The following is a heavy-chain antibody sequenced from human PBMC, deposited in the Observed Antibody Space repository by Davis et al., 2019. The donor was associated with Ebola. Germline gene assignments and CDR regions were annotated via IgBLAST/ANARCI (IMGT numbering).Heavy chain of an antibody. CDR3: AKGGLWGHGMDV. Sequence: GGSLRLSCAASGFTFSAHAMYWVRQAPGKGLEWVSGISGSGYNTYYADSVKGRFTISRDNSRNTQYLQMNSLRVEDTAVYYCAKGGLWGHGMDVWGQGTTVTVSS. CDR2: ISGSGYNT. D-gene: IGHD4/OR15-4a*01. CDR1: GFTFSAHA. V-gene: IGHV3-23*01. J-gene: IGHJ6*02.